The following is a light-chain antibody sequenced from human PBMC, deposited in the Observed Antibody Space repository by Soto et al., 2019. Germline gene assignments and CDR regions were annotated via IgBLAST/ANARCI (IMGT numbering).Light chain of an antibody. CDR1: ESFSSN. V-gene: IGKV3-15*01. CDR3: QQYNSWPWT. CDR2: AAS. Sequence: VMTQSPASLSVSPGERATLSCRASESFSSNLAWYQQKPGQGPRLLIYAASTRATGIPARFSGSGSGTEFTLTINSLQSEDFAVYYCQQYNSWPWTFGQGTKVDNK. J-gene: IGKJ1*01.